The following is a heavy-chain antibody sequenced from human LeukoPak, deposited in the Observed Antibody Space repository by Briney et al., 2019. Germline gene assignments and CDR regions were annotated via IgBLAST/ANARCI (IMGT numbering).Heavy chain of an antibody. CDR2: ISGSGGST. CDR3: ATARFETYYYDSSGYYDY. D-gene: IGHD3-22*01. Sequence: GRSLRLSCAASGFTFSSYAMSWVRQAPGKGLEWVSAISGSGGSTYYADSVKGRFTISRDNSKNTLYLQMNSLRAEDTAVYYCATARFETYYYDSSGYYDYWGQGTLVTVSS. V-gene: IGHV3-23*01. J-gene: IGHJ4*02. CDR1: GFTFSSYA.